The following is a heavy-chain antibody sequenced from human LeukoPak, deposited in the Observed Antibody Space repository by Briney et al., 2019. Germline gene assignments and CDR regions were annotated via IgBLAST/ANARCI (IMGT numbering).Heavy chain of an antibody. CDR3: AREESRSGVDN. Sequence: GGSLRLSCAASGFTFSSYNMNWVRQAPGKGLEWVSSITTSSNYVEYADSVKGRFTISRDNAKNSLYLQMNSLRVEDTAVYFCAREESRSGVDNWGQGTLVTVSS. V-gene: IGHV3-21*01. CDR2: ITTSSNYV. D-gene: IGHD6-19*01. J-gene: IGHJ4*02. CDR1: GFTFSSYN.